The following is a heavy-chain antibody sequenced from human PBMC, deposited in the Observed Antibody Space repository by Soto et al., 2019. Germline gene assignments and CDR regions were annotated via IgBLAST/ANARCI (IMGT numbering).Heavy chain of an antibody. CDR1: GFTFSSYS. V-gene: IGHV3-21*01. CDR3: PRDIGHSSGWYVGDY. D-gene: IGHD6-19*01. J-gene: IGHJ4*02. Sequence: GGSLRLSCAASGFTFSSYSMNWVRQAPGKGLEWVSSISSSSSYIYYADSVKGRFTISRDNAKNSLYLQMNSLRAEDTAVYYCPRDIGHSSGWYVGDYWGQGTLVTVSS. CDR2: ISSSSSYI.